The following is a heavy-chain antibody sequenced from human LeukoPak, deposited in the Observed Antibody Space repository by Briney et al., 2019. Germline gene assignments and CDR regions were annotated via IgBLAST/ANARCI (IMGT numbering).Heavy chain of an antibody. CDR1: GGSFSGYY. Sequence: PSETLSLTCAVYGGSFSGYYWSWIRQPPGKGLEWIGEINHSGSTNYNPSLKSRVTISVDTSKNQFSLKLSSVTAADTAVYYCARANRITIFGVVSGYGAFDIWGEGTMVTVSS. CDR2: INHSGST. V-gene: IGHV4-34*01. J-gene: IGHJ3*02. D-gene: IGHD3-3*01. CDR3: ARANRITIFGVVSGYGAFDI.